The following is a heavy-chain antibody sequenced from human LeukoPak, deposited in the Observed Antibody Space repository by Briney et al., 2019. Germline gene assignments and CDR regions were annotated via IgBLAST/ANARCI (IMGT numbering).Heavy chain of an antibody. D-gene: IGHD5-18*01. CDR3: AKDISPDTAMVQGYFDY. CDR2: ISWDGGST. Sequence: GGSLRLSCAASGFTFSSYTMHWVRQAPGKGLEWVSLISWDGGSTYYADSVKGRFTISRDNSKNSLYLQMNSLRTEDTALYYCAKDISPDTAMVQGYFDYWGQGTLVTVSS. J-gene: IGHJ4*02. CDR1: GFTFSSYT. V-gene: IGHV3-43*01.